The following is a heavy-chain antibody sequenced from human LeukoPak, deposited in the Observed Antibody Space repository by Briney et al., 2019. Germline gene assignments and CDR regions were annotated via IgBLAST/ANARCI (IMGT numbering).Heavy chain of an antibody. Sequence: PGGSLRLSCAASGFTFSSYWMHWVRQAPGKGLVWVSRINTDGSSTSYADSVKGRFTISRDNAKITLYLQMNSLRAEDTAVYYCARGPYYYDSSGYYYDWGQGTLVTVSS. V-gene: IGHV3-74*01. J-gene: IGHJ4*02. CDR1: GFTFSSYW. CDR3: ARGPYYYDSSGYYYD. CDR2: INTDGSST. D-gene: IGHD3-22*01.